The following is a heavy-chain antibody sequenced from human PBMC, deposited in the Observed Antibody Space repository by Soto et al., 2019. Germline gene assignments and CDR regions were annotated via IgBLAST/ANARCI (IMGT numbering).Heavy chain of an antibody. J-gene: IGHJ6*02. D-gene: IGHD4-17*01. CDR3: ARVRTVGYYYGMDV. Sequence: TSETLSLTCTVSGGSISSGDYYWSWIRQPPGKGLEWIGYIYYSGNTYYDPSLQSRVSISVDTSKNQFSLKLSSVTAADTAVYYCARVRTVGYYYGMDVWGQGTTVTVSS. CDR2: IYYSGNT. V-gene: IGHV4-30-4*01. CDR1: GGSISSGDYY.